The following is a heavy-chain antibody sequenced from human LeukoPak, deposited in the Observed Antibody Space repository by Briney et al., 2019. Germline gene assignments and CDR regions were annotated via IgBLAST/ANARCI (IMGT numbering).Heavy chain of an antibody. CDR2: INPNRGGT. D-gene: IGHD3/OR15-3a*01. CDR1: GYTFTGFY. CDR3: ARVGVDLWFDP. V-gene: IGHV1-2*06. J-gene: IGHJ5*02. Sequence: ASVKVSCKASGYTFTGFYIHWVRQAPGQGLEWMGRINPNRGGTNYAQKFQGRVTMTRDTSISTAYMELSRLRSDDTAIYYCARVGVDLWFDPWGQGTLSPSPQ.